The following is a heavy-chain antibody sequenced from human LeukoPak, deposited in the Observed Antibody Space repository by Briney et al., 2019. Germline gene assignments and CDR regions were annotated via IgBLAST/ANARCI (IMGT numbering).Heavy chain of an antibody. Sequence: GGSLRLSCAAPGLTFSGYSMNWVRQAPGKGLEWVSSISSSSGYIYYADSVKGRFTISRDNAKNSLYLQMNSLRAEDTAVYYCGRVRGNYWGQGILVTVSS. V-gene: IGHV3-21*01. CDR1: GLTFSGYS. CDR3: GRVRGNY. CDR2: ISSSSGYI. J-gene: IGHJ4*02. D-gene: IGHD3-16*01.